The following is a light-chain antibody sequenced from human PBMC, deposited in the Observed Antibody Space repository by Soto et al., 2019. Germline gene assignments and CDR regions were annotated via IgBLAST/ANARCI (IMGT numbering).Light chain of an antibody. CDR2: DAS. Sequence: DIQMTQSPSTLSASVGDTVTITCRASQTISGWLAWYQQRPGKAPNLLIFDASTLESGVPSRFSGSGSGTDFTLTINSLQADDFATYYCQQHNSFSITFGQGTRLEIK. J-gene: IGKJ5*01. V-gene: IGKV1-5*01. CDR1: QTISGW. CDR3: QQHNSFSIT.